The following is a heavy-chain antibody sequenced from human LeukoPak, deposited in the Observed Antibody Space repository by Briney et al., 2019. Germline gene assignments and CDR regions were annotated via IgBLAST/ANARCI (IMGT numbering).Heavy chain of an antibody. D-gene: IGHD1-26*01. J-gene: IGHJ4*02. CDR1: GDSINDFY. CDR3: ARDPFRSSFDS. Sequence: SETLSLICTVSGDSINDFYWNWIRQPAGKRPEWIGRIYSSGSTHYNPSLKSRVTMSIDTSKTQFSLRLTSVTAADTAVYYCARDPFRSSFDSWGQGTLITVSS. CDR2: IYSSGST. V-gene: IGHV4-4*07.